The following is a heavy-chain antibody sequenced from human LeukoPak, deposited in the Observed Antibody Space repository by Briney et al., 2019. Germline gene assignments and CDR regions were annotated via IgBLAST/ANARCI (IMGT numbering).Heavy chain of an antibody. D-gene: IGHD2-21*02. V-gene: IGHV3-53*01. CDR2: IYNDGNT. CDR3: ARDREVVTAKAQMDV. J-gene: IGHJ6*03. Sequence: PGGSLRLSCAVSGFTVSTNHMSWVRQAPGRGLEWVSVIYNDGNTYYTDSVKGRFTISRDNSKNTVFLQMNSLRVEDTAVYCCARDREVVTAKAQMDVWGKGTTVTVSS. CDR1: GFTVSTNH.